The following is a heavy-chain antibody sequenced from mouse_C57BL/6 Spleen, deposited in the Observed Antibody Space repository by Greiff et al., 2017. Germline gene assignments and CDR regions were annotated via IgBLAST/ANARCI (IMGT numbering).Heavy chain of an antibody. CDR1: GYSFTGYY. D-gene: IGHD2-2*01. CDR2: INPSTGGT. J-gene: IGHJ4*01. Sequence: VQLKESGPELVKPGASVKISCKASGYSFTGYYMNWVKQSPEKSLEWIGEINPSTGGTTYNQKFKAKATLTVAKSSSTAYMQLKSLTSEDSAVYYCATLWLPYAMDYWGQGTSVTVSS. V-gene: IGHV1-42*01. CDR3: ATLWLPYAMDY.